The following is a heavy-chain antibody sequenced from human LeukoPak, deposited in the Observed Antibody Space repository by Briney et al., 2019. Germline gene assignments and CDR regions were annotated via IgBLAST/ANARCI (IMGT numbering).Heavy chain of an antibody. J-gene: IGHJ3*02. V-gene: IGHV3-30*18. D-gene: IGHD6-19*01. CDR1: GFTFSSYG. Sequence: GRSLRLSCAASGFTFSSYGMHWVRQAPGKGLEWVAVISHDGSNGYYGDSVKGRFTISRDNSKNTLYLQMNSLRDEDTAVYYCAKNPYSSGWPYVFDIWGQGTLVTVSS. CDR3: AKNPYSSGWPYVFDI. CDR2: ISHDGSNG.